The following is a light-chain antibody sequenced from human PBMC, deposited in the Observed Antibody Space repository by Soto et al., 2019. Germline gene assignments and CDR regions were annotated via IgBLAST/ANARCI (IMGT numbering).Light chain of an antibody. CDR1: QDISVY. Sequence: DIQMTQSPSSLSASVGDRVTITCRASQDISVYLAWYQQKPGKVPKLLIYSASTLQSGVPSRFSGSGSGTEFTLTISSLQHEDVATYYCQKFKTTPLTFGQGTRLEIK. CDR3: QKFKTTPLT. J-gene: IGKJ5*01. CDR2: SAS. V-gene: IGKV1-27*01.